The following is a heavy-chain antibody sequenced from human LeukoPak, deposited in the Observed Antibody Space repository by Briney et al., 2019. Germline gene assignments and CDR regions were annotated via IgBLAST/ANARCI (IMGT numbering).Heavy chain of an antibody. CDR2: IYTSGST. J-gene: IGHJ6*03. CDR1: GGSISSYY. D-gene: IGHD3-10*01. CDR3: ARAWGWFGELNPYYYYYYMDV. V-gene: IGHV4-4*07. Sequence: SETLSLTCTVSGGSISSYYWSWIRQPAGKGLEGIGRIYTSGSTNYNPSLKSRVTMSVDTSKNQFSLKLSSVTAADTAVYYCARAWGWFGELNPYYYYYYMDVWGKGTTVTISS.